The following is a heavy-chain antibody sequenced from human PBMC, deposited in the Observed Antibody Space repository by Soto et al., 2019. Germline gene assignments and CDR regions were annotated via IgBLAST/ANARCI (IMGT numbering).Heavy chain of an antibody. CDR1: GGSISSGGYY. D-gene: IGHD2-21*02. V-gene: IGHV4-31*03. CDR2: IYYSGST. J-gene: IGHJ6*02. Sequence: QVQLQESGPGLVKPSQTLSLTCTVSGGSISSGGYYWSWIRQHPGKGLEWIGYIYYSGSTYYNPSLKRRVTISVDTSKNQFSLKLSAVTAADTAVYYCAMGHIVVVTAGYAPYYYYYGMDVWGQGTTVTVSS. CDR3: AMGHIVVVTAGYAPYYYYYGMDV.